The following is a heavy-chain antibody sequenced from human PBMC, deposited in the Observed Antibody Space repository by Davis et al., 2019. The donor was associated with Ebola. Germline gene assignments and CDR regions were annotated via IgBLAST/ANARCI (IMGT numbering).Heavy chain of an antibody. CDR2: ISGSGGST. CDR1: GFTFSSYA. CDR3: ANSLYYASYI. J-gene: IGHJ3*02. V-gene: IGHV3-23*01. D-gene: IGHD3-22*01. Sequence: GGSLRLSCAASGFTFSSYAMSWVRQAPGKGLEWVSAISGSGGSTYYADSVKGRFTISRDNLKNMLYLQVTSLTAEDTAVYYCANSLYYASYIWGRGTMVTVSS.